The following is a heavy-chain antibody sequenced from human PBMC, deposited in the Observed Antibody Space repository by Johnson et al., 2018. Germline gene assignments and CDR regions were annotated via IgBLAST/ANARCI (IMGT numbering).Heavy chain of an antibody. CDR3: VRESYCDRSGYFRCGFDD. V-gene: IGHV4-61*02. Sequence: QVQLQESGPGLVKPSQTLSLTCTVSGGSISSGSYYWSWIRQSAGKGLEWIGRINTSGSINYNPSLKSRVTVSVDTSKNQFSLKLNSVTAADTAVYFCVRESYCDRSGYFRCGFDDWGQGTLVTVSS. CDR1: GGSISSGSYY. J-gene: IGHJ4*02. CDR2: INTSGSI. D-gene: IGHD3-22*01.